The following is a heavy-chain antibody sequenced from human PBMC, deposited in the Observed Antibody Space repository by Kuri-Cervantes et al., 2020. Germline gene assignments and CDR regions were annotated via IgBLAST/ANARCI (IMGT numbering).Heavy chain of an antibody. Sequence: SVKVSCKASGCTFTGYYVHWVRQAPGQGLEWMGWMNPNSGGTNSAQKFQGWVTMTRDTSISTAYMELSMLISDDTAVYYGARGPMVTTDYYYYYMDVWGKGTTVTVSS. CDR1: GCTFTGYY. J-gene: IGHJ6*03. CDR3: ARGPMVTTDYYYYYMDV. V-gene: IGHV1-2*04. CDR2: MNPNSGGT. D-gene: IGHD4/OR15-4a*01.